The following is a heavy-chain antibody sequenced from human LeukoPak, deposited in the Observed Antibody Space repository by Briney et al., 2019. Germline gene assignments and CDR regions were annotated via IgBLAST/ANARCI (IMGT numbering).Heavy chain of an antibody. CDR3: ARDRAPDYYYYMDV. V-gene: IGHV1-2*02. Sequence: ASVKVSCKASGYTFTGYYMHWVRQAPGQGLEWMGWINPNSGGTNYAQKFQGRVTMTRDTSISTAHMELSRLRSDDTAVYYCARDRAPDYYYYMDVWGKGTTVTVSS. D-gene: IGHD1-26*01. J-gene: IGHJ6*03. CDR1: GYTFTGYY. CDR2: INPNSGGT.